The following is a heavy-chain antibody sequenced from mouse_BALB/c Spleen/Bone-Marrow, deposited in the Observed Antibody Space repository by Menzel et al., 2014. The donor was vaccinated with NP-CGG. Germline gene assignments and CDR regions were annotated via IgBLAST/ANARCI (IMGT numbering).Heavy chain of an antibody. CDR1: GYSFTGYT. D-gene: IGHD2-1*01. V-gene: IGHV1-18*01. Sequence: VQLQQSGPELVKPGASMKISCKASGYSFTGYTMNWVKQSHGKSLEWIGLINPYNGGTSYNQKSKGKATLTVDKSSNTAYMELLSLTSEDSAVYYCTRMDGNYLYYYAMDYWGQGTSVTVSS. CDR3: TRMDGNYLYYYAMDY. J-gene: IGHJ4*01. CDR2: INPYNGGT.